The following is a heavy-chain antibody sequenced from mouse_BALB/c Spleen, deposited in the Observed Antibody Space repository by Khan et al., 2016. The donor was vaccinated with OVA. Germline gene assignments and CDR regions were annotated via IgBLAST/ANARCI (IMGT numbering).Heavy chain of an antibody. CDR1: GYTFTSYW. Sequence: QVQLKQSGAELVKAGASVKMSCKASGYTFTSYWMHWVKQRLGQGLEWFAETSPTNGRTYYNEKFKSKATLTVDQSSSTAYLLLSGPTFDDSAVYYCARIKKIVATYFDYWGQGTTLTVSS. D-gene: IGHD1-1*01. CDR2: TSPTNGRT. J-gene: IGHJ2*01. V-gene: IGHV1S81*02. CDR3: ARIKKIVATYFDY.